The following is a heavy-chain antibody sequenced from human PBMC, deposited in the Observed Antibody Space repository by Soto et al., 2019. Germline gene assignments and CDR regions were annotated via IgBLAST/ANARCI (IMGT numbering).Heavy chain of an antibody. V-gene: IGHV4-34*01. J-gene: IGHJ6*03. CDR3: ARNGNMAVRGVISQYYMDV. D-gene: IGHD3-10*01. CDR1: GGSFSGYY. Sequence: PSETLSLTCAVYGGSFSGYYWSWIRQPPGKGLEGIGEINHSGSTNYNPSLKSRVTISVDTSKNQFSLKLSSVTAADTAVYYCARNGNMAVRGVISQYYMDVWGKGTTVTVSS. CDR2: INHSGST.